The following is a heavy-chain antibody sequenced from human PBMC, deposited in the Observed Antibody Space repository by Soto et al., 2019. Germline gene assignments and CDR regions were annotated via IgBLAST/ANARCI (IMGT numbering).Heavy chain of an antibody. Sequence: GGSLRLSCAASDFTFSNAWINWVRQAPGKGLEWVGRIKSKTHGGTTDFAAPVKGRFAISRDDSKNMVYLQMNSLKTEDTGIYYCAKDLPPHCSSTSCYLYYYGMDVWGQGTTVTVSS. D-gene: IGHD2-2*01. CDR3: AKDLPPHCSSTSCYLYYYGMDV. CDR1: DFTFSNAW. J-gene: IGHJ6*02. V-gene: IGHV3-15*07. CDR2: IKSKTHGGTT.